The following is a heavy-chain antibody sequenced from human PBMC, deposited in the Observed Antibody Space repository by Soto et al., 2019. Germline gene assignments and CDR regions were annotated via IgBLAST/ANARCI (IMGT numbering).Heavy chain of an antibody. D-gene: IGHD2-8*01. J-gene: IGHJ3*02. V-gene: IGHV1-2*04. CDR1: GYTFTGYY. CDR2: INPNSGGT. Sequence: ASVKVSCKASGYTFTGYYMHWVRQAPGQGLEWMGWINPNSGGTNYAQKFQGWVTMTRDTSISTAYMELSRLRSDDTAVYYCARALTLYSDAFDIWGQGTTVTVSS. CDR3: ARALTLYSDAFDI.